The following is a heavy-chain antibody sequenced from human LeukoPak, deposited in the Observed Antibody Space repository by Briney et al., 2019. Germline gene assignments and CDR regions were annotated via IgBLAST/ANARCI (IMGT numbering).Heavy chain of an antibody. D-gene: IGHD6-13*01. CDR3: ARVISAAGFNWFDP. J-gene: IGHJ5*02. CDR2: ISSSSSYI. Sequence: GESLRLSCAASGFIFSSYSMNWVRQAPGKGLEWVSCISSSSSYIYYADSVKGRFTITRDNAKNSLYLQMNSLRAEDTAVYYCARVISAAGFNWFDPWGQGALVTVSS. CDR1: GFIFSSYS. V-gene: IGHV3-21*01.